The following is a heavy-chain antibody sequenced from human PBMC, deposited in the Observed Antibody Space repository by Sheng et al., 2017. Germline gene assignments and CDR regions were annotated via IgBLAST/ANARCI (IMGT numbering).Heavy chain of an antibody. Sequence: QVQLQQWGAGLLKPSETLSLTCAVYGGSFSGYYWSWIRQPPGKGLEWIGEINHSGSTNYNPSLKSRVTISVDTSKNQFSLKLSSVTAADTAVYYCARGIGRLGTLNGKTTVTLGIVWFDPWGQGTLVTVSS. J-gene: IGHJ5*02. D-gene: IGHD4-17*01. CDR3: ARGIGRLGTLNGKTTVTLGIVWFDP. V-gene: IGHV4-34*01. CDR2: INHSGST. CDR1: GGSFSGYY.